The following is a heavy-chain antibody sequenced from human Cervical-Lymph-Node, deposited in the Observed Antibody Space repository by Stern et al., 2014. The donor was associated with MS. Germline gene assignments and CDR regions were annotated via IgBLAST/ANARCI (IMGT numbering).Heavy chain of an antibody. CDR2: IWYDENSK. D-gene: IGHD6-13*01. CDR3: ARDMGGSWLFDY. V-gene: IGHV3-33*01. J-gene: IGHJ4*02. CDR1: KFTFRIHG. Sequence: VHLVESGGGVVQPGRSLRLSCAASKFTFRIHGMHWVRQPPGKGLEWVAVIWYDENSKYYTDSVKGRFTISRDNSKNTVYLQMNRLRAEDTAVYYCARDMGGSWLFDYWGQGILVTVSS.